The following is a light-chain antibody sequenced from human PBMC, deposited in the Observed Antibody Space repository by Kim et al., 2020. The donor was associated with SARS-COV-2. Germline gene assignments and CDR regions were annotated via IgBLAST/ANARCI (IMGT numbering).Light chain of an antibody. V-gene: IGLV3-1*01. J-gene: IGLJ2*01. CDR3: QAWDSSTYVV. Sequence: VSPGQTASITCSGDKLVDKYACWYQQKPGQSPVLVIYQDSKRPSGIPERFSGSISGNTATLTISGTQAMDEADYYCQAWDSSTYVVFGGGTKLTVL. CDR1: KLVDKY. CDR2: QDS.